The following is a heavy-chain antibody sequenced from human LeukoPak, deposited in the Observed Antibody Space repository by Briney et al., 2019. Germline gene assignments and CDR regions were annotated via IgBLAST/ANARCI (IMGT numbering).Heavy chain of an antibody. CDR1: GGSFSGYY. CDR3: ARGYGDFPFDY. CDR2: IYYSGST. D-gene: IGHD4-17*01. J-gene: IGHJ4*02. V-gene: IGHV4-31*11. Sequence: SETLSLTCAVYGGSFSGYYWSWIRQHPGKGLEWIGYIYYSGSTYYNPSLKSRVTISVDTSKNQFSLKLSSVTAADTAVYYCARGYGDFPFDYWGQGTLVTVSS.